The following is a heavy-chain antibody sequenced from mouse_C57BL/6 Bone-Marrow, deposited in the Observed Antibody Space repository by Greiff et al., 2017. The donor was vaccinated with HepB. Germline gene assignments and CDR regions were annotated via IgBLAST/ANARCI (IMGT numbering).Heavy chain of an antibody. CDR3: ARSRYYGSIYEYYAMDY. CDR2: IYPRSGNT. J-gene: IGHJ4*01. Sequence: VQLQRSGAELARPGASVKLSCKASGYTFTSYGISWVKQRTGQGLEWIGEIYPRSGNTYYNEKFKGKATLTADKSSSTAYMELRSLTSEDSAVYFCARSRYYGSIYEYYAMDYWGPGTSVTVSS. CDR1: GYTFTSYG. D-gene: IGHD1-1*01. V-gene: IGHV1-81*01.